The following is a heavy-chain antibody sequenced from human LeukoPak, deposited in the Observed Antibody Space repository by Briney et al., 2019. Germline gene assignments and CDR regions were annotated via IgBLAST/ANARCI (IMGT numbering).Heavy chain of an antibody. CDR1: GFTFSNAW. D-gene: IGHD5-18*01. CDR2: IKSKTDGGTT. V-gene: IGHV3-15*01. J-gene: IGHJ4*02. Sequence: TGGSLRLSCAASGFTFSNAWMSWVRQAPGKGLEWVGRIKSKTDGGTTDYAAPVKGRFTISRDDSKNTLYLQMNSLKTEDTAVYYCTTVVVRYSWGFDYWGQGTLVTVSS. CDR3: TTVVVRYSWGFDY.